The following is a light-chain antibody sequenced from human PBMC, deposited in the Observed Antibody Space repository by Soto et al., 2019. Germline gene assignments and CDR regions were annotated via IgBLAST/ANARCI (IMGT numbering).Light chain of an antibody. CDR2: QAS. CDR1: QSIGVW. J-gene: IGKJ4*01. V-gene: IGKV1-5*03. Sequence: QVSRSRSSLYPSIGDKVTITCLASQSIGVWLAWYQRKPGKVPEVLISQASTLEGGVPSRFSGSGSGTEFTLTISSLQPEDFATYYCQQYNSFPLSLGGGSKAAI. CDR3: QQYNSFPLS.